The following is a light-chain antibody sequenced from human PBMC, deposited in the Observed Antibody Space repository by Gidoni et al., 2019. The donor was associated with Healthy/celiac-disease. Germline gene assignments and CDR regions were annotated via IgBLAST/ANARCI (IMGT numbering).Light chain of an antibody. CDR1: QSRVCSSGNTY. J-gene: IGKJ2*01. V-gene: IGKV2-30*01. CDR2: KVS. CDR3: MQGTHWPLYT. Sequence: EVVMTQSPLSLPVTLGQPASISCRSSQSRVCSSGNTYLNWFQQRPGQSPRRLIYKVSNRDSGVPDSFSGSGSGTDFTLKISRVEAEDVGVYYCMQGTHWPLYTFGQGTKLEIK.